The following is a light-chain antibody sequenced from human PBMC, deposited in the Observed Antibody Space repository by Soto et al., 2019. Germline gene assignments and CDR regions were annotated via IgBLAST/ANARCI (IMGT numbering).Light chain of an antibody. Sequence: QSVLTQPPRVSVSPGQSVTISCTGPRSDIGDSNFISWYQHSPGKAPRLLIYQVNNRPSGVSGRFSGSKAGNTASLTISGLLDDDEADYFCASFRSGTILVFGSGTKVTVL. CDR2: QVN. CDR3: ASFRSGTILV. V-gene: IGLV2-14*01. J-gene: IGLJ1*01. CDR1: RSDIGDSNF.